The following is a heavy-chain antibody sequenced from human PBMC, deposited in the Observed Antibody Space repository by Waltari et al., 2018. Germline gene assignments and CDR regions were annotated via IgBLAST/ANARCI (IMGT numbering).Heavy chain of an antibody. CDR2: ISGSGGST. CDR1: GFTFSSYA. J-gene: IGHJ4*02. D-gene: IGHD6-19*01. CDR3: AKAPRSIAVAGTGYDY. V-gene: IGHV3-23*01. Sequence: EVQLLESGGGLVQPGGSLRLSCAASGFTFSSYAMSWVRQAPGKGLEWVSAISGSGGSTYYADSVKGRFTISRDNARNTLYLQMNSLRAEDTAVYYCAKAPRSIAVAGTGYDYWGQGTLVTVSS.